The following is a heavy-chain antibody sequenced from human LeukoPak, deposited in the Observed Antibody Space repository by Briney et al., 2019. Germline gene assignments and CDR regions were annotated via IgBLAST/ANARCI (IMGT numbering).Heavy chain of an antibody. D-gene: IGHD6-19*01. CDR3: ARPYSSGWYWFDP. V-gene: IGHV3-11*01. CDR2: ISSSGSTI. Sequence: GGSLRLSCAASGFIFSDYYMSWIRQAPGKGLEWVSYISSSGSTIYYADSVKGRFTISRDNAKNSLYLQMNSLRAEDTAVYYCARPYSSGWYWFDPWGQGTLVTVSS. CDR1: GFIFSDYY. J-gene: IGHJ5*02.